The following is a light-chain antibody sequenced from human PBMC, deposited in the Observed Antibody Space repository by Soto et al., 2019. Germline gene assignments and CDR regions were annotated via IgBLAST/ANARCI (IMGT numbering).Light chain of an antibody. J-gene: IGKJ3*01. Sequence: DIQMTQSPSSLSASVGVRVTITCRASQGISNYLAWYQQKPGKVPKLLIYASSTLQSWVPSRFSGSGSGTDFTLTISSQQPEDFATYYCQKYNSAPRTFGPGTKVDSK. CDR3: QKYNSAPRT. CDR2: ASS. V-gene: IGKV1-27*01. CDR1: QGISNY.